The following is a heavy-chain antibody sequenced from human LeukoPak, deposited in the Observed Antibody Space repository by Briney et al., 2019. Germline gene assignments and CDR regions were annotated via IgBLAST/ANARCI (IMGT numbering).Heavy chain of an antibody. V-gene: IGHV3-15*01. J-gene: IGHJ4*02. CDR1: GFTFSNAW. CDR2: INSKRDGGTT. D-gene: IGHD4-17*01. CDR3: TADFPNDDGYYVPIDY. Sequence: GGSLRLSCTVSGFTFSNAWMTWFRQAPGRGLEWVGRINSKRDGGTTDYAAPGKGRFTISRDDSENTLYLQMNSLKTEDTAVYYGTADFPNDDGYYVPIDYWGQGTLVTVSS.